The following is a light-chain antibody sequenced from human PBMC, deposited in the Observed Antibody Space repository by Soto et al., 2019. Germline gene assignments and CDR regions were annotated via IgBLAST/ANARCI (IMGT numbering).Light chain of an antibody. CDR3: QQSYSTPLYT. CDR2: AAS. J-gene: IGKJ2*01. V-gene: IGKV1-39*01. Sequence: DILMTQSRSSLSASVGDRVTISCRASQSIATYVNWYQHREGEAPKLLIYAASSLQSGVPSRFSGSGSGRDFTLTISSLQAEDIATYYCQQSYSTPLYTFGQGTKVEMK. CDR1: QSIATY.